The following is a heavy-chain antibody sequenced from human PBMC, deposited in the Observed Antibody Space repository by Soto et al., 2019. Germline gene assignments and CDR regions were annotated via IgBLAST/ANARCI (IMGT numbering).Heavy chain of an antibody. CDR3: AHRLCDSSCYWDVGFFDS. Sequence: KESGPTQLKPTRTLTLTCTFSGFSLSTNGVGVGWIRQPPGKALECLALIYWDNDKRYSPSLKSRLSVSKDTSRNQVVLTMTNMDPGDTGTYYCAHRLCDSSCYWDVGFFDSWGQGILVTVSS. D-gene: IGHD3-22*01. V-gene: IGHV2-5*02. J-gene: IGHJ4*02. CDR2: IYWDNDK. CDR1: GFSLSTNGVG.